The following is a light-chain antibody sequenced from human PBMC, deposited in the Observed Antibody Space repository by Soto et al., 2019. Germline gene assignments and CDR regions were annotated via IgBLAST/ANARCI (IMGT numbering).Light chain of an antibody. V-gene: IGLV4-69*01. CDR2: LNSDGSH. Sequence: QSVLTQSPSASASLGASVKVTCTLSSGHSNYAIAWHQQQPEKGPRYLMKLNSDGSHTKGDGISDRFSGSSSGAERYLTISSLQSDDEADYYCQTWGTGIVVFGGGTKLTVL. CDR3: QTWGTGIVV. CDR1: SGHSNYA. J-gene: IGLJ2*01.